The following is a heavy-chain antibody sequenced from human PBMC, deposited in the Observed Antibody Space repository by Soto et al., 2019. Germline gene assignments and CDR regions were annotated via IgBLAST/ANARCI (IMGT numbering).Heavy chain of an antibody. CDR2: IYYSGRT. CDR3: ARQRTTVVTQAYFDR. J-gene: IGHJ4*02. V-gene: IGHV4-39*01. CDR1: GESISSSSYY. D-gene: IGHD2-21*02. Sequence: SETLSLTCIVSGESISSSSYYWGWIRQPPGKGLEWIGSIYYSGRTYYNPSFKSRVTISIDTSKNQFSLKLSSVTATDTAVYYCARQRTTVVTQAYFDRLGQGALVTVSS.